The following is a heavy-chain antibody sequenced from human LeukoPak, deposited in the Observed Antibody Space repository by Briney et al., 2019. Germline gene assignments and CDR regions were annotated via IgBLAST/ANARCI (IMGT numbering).Heavy chain of an antibody. CDR1: GFTFSSYA. CDR3: AKDISLPPYGYGENFDY. D-gene: IGHD5-18*01. CDR2: ISGSGGST. Sequence: PGRSLRLSCAASGFTFSSYAMSWVRQAPGKGLEGGSAISGSGGSTYYADAVKGRFTISRDNSKNTLYLQMNSLRAEATAVYYCAKDISLPPYGYGENFDYWGQGTLVTVSS. J-gene: IGHJ4*02. V-gene: IGHV3-23*01.